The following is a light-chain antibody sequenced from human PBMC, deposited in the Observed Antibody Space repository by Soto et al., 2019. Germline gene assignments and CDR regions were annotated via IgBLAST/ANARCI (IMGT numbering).Light chain of an antibody. CDR2: GAS. CDR1: QSVSSSY. J-gene: IGKJ1*01. Sequence: EIVLTQSPGTLSLSPGERATLSCRASQSVSSSYLSWYQQKPGQAPRLLIYGASSRATGIPDSFSGSGSGTDFTLTSSRLEPEDFSVYYCQQYGSSQSFGQGTKVEIK. CDR3: QQYGSSQS. V-gene: IGKV3-20*01.